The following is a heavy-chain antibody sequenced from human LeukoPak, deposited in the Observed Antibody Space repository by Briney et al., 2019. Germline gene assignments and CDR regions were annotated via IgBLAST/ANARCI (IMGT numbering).Heavy chain of an antibody. Sequence: AGGSLRLSCAASGFTFSNYAMSWVRQAPGKGLEWVSGISDSVDSTHYADSVKGRFTISRDNSKNTLYLQMNSLRAEDTALYYCAKDLARIGARQSDYCGHGTLVTVSS. V-gene: IGHV3-23*01. D-gene: IGHD6-6*01. CDR3: AKDLARIGARQSDY. CDR1: GFTFSNYA. J-gene: IGHJ4*01. CDR2: ISDSVDST.